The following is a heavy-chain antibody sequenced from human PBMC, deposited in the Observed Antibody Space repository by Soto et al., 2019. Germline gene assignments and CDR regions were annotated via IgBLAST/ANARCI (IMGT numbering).Heavy chain of an antibody. CDR1: GYSFTSYW. V-gene: IGHV5-10-1*01. CDR2: IDPSDSYT. D-gene: IGHD2-2*01. J-gene: IGHJ6*02. CDR3: ASSYCSSTSCYGPIYYYYGMDV. Sequence: GESLKISWKGSGYSFTSYWISWVRQMPGKGLEWMGRIDPSDSYTNYSPSFQGHVTISADKSISTAYLQWSSLKASDNAMYYCASSYCSSTSCYGPIYYYYGMDVWGQGTTVTVSS.